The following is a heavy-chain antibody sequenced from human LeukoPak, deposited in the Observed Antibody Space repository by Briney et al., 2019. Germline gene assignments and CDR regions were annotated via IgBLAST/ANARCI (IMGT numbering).Heavy chain of an antibody. D-gene: IGHD3-22*01. Sequence: GGSQRLSCAASGFTFSSYAIHWVRQAPGKGLEWVAVISNDGSNRYYADSVKGRFTISRDNAKNSLYLQMNSLRAEDTAVYYCASGYYYDFDYWGQGTLVTVSS. CDR2: ISNDGSNR. V-gene: IGHV3-30*04. CDR3: ASGYYYDFDY. J-gene: IGHJ4*02. CDR1: GFTFSSYA.